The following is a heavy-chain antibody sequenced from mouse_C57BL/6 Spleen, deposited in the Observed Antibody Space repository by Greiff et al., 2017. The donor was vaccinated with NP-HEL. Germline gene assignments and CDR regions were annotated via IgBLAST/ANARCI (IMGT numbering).Heavy chain of an antibody. CDR3: ARYIPYSSRSYWYFDV. V-gene: IGHV7-3*01. J-gene: IGHJ1*03. CDR2: IRNKANGYTT. CDR1: GFTFTDYY. Sequence: EVKLMESGGGLVQPGGSLSLSCAASGFTFTDYYMSWVRQPPGKALEWLGFIRNKANGYTTEYSASVKGRFTISRDNSQSILYLQMNALRAEDSATYYCARYIPYSSRSYWYFDVWGTGTTVTVSS. D-gene: IGHD2-10*01.